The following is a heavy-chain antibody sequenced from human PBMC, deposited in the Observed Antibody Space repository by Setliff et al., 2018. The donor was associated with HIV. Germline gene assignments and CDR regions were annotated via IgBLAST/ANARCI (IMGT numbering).Heavy chain of an antibody. V-gene: IGHV5-10-1*01. CDR3: ARHKNGAYSLDS. CDR1: GYKFTGYW. Sequence: GESLKISCKASGYKFTGYWINWVRQMPGKGLEWMGRIDPSDSYVDYSPSYQGHVTISIDKSVSSAHLQWSSLKASDTAMYYCARHKNGAYSLDSWGQGTQVTVSS. D-gene: IGHD4-17*01. CDR2: IDPSDSYV. J-gene: IGHJ4*02.